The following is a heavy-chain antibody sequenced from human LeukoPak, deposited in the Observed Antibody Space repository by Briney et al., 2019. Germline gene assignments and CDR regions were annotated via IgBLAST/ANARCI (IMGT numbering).Heavy chain of an antibody. CDR3: AGVLSTVTIWFDP. CDR1: GGSISSSSSY. V-gene: IGHV4-39*07. D-gene: IGHD4-17*01. Sequence: TETLSLTCTVSGGSISSSSSYWGWIRQPPGKGLEWIGSIYYSGSTYYNPSLKSRVTIAVDTSKNQLSLKLSSVTAADTAVYYCAGVLSTVTIWFDPWGQGTLVTVSS. J-gene: IGHJ5*02. CDR2: IYYSGST.